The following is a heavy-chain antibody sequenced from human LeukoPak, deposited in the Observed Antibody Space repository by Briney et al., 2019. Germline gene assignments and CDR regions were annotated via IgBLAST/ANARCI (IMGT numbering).Heavy chain of an antibody. CDR3: ARGPPRSATIWAFDI. J-gene: IGHJ3*02. V-gene: IGHV1-18*03. D-gene: IGHD3-10*01. CDR2: TSSYNGQT. Sequence: ASVKVSCKAFGYTFTSYGITWVRQAPGQGLEWMGWTSSYNGQTNYVQKFQGRVAMTADPSTNTAYMELRSLRSGDMAVYYCARGPPRSATIWAFDIWGQGTMVTVSS. CDR1: GYTFTSYG.